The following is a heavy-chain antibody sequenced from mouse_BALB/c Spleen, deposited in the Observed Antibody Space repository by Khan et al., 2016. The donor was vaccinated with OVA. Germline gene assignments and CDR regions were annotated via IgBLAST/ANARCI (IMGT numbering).Heavy chain of an antibody. Sequence: EVELVESGGGLVKPGGSLKLSCIASGFTFSTFAMSWVRQTPEKRLEWVATINSDGDYTYYPDSVKGRFTISRDSAKNTLSLQMSSLRSDDTAMYYCARHIYGPFAYWGQGTLVTVSA. V-gene: IGHV5-9-3*01. J-gene: IGHJ3*01. CDR2: INSDGDYT. CDR1: GFTFSTFA. CDR3: ARHIYGPFAY. D-gene: IGHD1-1*01.